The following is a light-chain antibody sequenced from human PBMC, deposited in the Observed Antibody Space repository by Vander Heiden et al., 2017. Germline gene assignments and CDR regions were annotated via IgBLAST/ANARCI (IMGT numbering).Light chain of an antibody. CDR3: RQANTFPLI. CDR1: QDIINW. V-gene: IGKV1-12*01. CDR2: GVS. J-gene: IGKJ4*01. Sequence: DIQMTQSPSSVSASVGDRVTITCRASQDIINWLGWYQQKPFIAPKLLIYGVSISYIGVPSRFSGSGSATDFTLTISILQPEDFATSYCRQANTFPLIFGGGTKVEIK.